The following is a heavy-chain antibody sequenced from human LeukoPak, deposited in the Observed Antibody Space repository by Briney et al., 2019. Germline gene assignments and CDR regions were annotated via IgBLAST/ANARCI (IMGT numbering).Heavy chain of an antibody. CDR3: ARDLGIVVAGINLGY. CDR1: GFTFSGYG. J-gene: IGHJ4*02. V-gene: IGHV3-48*01. Sequence: GGSLRLSCAASGFTFSGYGMHWVRQAPGKGLEWVSYISSNSRTIYYADSVKGRFTISRDNAKNSLYLQMNSLRAEDTAVYYCARDLGIVVAGINLGYWGQGTLVTVSS. D-gene: IGHD6-19*01. CDR2: ISSNSRTI.